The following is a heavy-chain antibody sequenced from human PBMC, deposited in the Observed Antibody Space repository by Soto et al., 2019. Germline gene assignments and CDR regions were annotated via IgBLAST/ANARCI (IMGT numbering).Heavy chain of an antibody. J-gene: IGHJ3*02. CDR1: GYTFTNYG. V-gene: IGHV1-18*01. D-gene: IGHD3-9*01. CDR2: ISGYNGNT. Sequence: GASVKVSCKASGYTFTNYGISWVRRAPGQGLEWMGWISGYNGNTNYAQNLQGRVIMTTDTSTSTAYMELSSLRSEDTAVYYCARGRTYYDILTGLDAFDIWGQGTMVTVSS. CDR3: ARGRTYYDILTGLDAFDI.